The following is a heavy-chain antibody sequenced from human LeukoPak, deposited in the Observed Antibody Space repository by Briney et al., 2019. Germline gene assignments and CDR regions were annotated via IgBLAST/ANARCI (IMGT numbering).Heavy chain of an antibody. J-gene: IGHJ5*02. CDR2: INPNSGGT. CDR3: ARDRLRLLEFGQDKPNWFDP. CDR1: GHTFIDYY. V-gene: IGHV1-2*06. Sequence: ASVKVSCKASGHTFIDYYMHWVRQAPGQGLEWVGRINPNSGGTNYAQKFQGRVTMTIDTSINTSYMELNRLTSDDTAVYYCARDRLRLLEFGQDKPNWFDPWGQGTLVTVSS. D-gene: IGHD3-3*01.